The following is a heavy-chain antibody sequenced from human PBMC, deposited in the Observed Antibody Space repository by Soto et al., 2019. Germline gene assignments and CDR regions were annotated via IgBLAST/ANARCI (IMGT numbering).Heavy chain of an antibody. J-gene: IGHJ6*02. D-gene: IGHD5-12*01. CDR2: IIPIFGTA. Sequence: QVQLVQSGAEVKKPGSSVKVSCKASGGTFSSYAISWVRQAPGQGLEWMGGIIPIFGTANYAQKFYGRVTITADESTSTAYMEMSSLSSEDTAVYYCAISPGSGYSGYDTNYYYYCGMVVWGQGTTVTVSS. CDR3: AISPGSGYSGYDTNYYYYCGMVV. CDR1: GGTFSSYA. V-gene: IGHV1-69*01.